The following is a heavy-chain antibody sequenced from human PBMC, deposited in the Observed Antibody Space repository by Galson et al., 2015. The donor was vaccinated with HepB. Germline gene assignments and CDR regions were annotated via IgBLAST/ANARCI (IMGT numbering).Heavy chain of an antibody. V-gene: IGHV6-1*01. J-gene: IGHJ4*02. CDR1: GDSVSSAGAS. CDR3: VRGNINFDY. CDR2: TYYRSKWYN. D-gene: IGHD1/OR15-1a*01. Sequence: CAISGDSVSSAGASRNWIRQSPSRGLEWLGRTYYRSKWYNEYAGSVKRRITINPDTSKNQFSLQLNSVTPEDTAVYFCVRGNINFDYWGQGTLVTVSS.